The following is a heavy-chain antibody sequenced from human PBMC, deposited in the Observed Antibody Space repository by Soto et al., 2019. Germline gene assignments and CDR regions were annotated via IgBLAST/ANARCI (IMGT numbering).Heavy chain of an antibody. CDR2: ISTTSSYM. Sequence: QVVESGGGLVKPGGSLRLSCSASGFPFISYSVSWVRQAPGRGLQWVSSISTTSSYMSYAESVRGRFTISRDNAKNSPFLQMNSLRAEDTAVYYCARGVAAAYYYYAMDVWGQGTTVTVSS. V-gene: IGHV3-21*01. CDR3: ARGVAAAYYYYAMDV. CDR1: GFPFISYS. J-gene: IGHJ6*02. D-gene: IGHD6-13*01.